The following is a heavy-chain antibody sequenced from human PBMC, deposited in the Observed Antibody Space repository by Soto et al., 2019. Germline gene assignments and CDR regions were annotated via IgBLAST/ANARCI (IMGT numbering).Heavy chain of an antibody. J-gene: IGHJ6*02. CDR1: GGSISSSNW. Sequence: QVQLQESGPGLVKPSGTLSLTCAVSGGSISSSNWWSWVRQPPGKGLEWIGEIYHSGSTNYNPSLRSRVTISVDKSKIPFSLKLSSVTAADTAVYYCARVSGSYYYGMDVWGQGTTVTVSS. CDR3: ARVSGSYYYGMDV. V-gene: IGHV4-4*02. CDR2: IYHSGST. D-gene: IGHD1-26*01.